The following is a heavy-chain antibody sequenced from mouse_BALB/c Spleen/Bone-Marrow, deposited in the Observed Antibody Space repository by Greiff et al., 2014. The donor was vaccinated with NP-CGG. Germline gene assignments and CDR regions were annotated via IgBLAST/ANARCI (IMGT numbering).Heavy chain of an antibody. D-gene: IGHD4-1*01. CDR2: ISSGGSYT. J-gene: IGHJ3*01. CDR1: GFTFSSYT. Sequence: EVKLMESGGGLVKPGGSLKLSCAASGFTFSSYTMSWVRQTPEKRLEWVATISSGGSYTYYPDSVKGRFTISRDNAKNTLYLQMSSLKSEDTAMYDCTRDQTGYFAYWGQGTLVTVSA. CDR3: TRDQTGYFAY. V-gene: IGHV5-6-4*01.